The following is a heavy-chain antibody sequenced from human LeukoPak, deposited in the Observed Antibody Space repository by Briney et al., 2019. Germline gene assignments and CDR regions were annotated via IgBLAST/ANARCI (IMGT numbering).Heavy chain of an antibody. Sequence: SETLSLTCTVSGGSISSGGYYWSWIRQPPGKGLEWIGEINHSGSTNYNPSLKSRVTISVDTSKNQFSLKLSSVTAADTAVYYCARGQVNTAGYYYYGMDVWGQGTTVTVSS. D-gene: IGHD5-18*01. V-gene: IGHV4-39*07. J-gene: IGHJ6*02. CDR2: INHSGST. CDR3: ARGQVNTAGYYYYGMDV. CDR1: GGSISSGGYY.